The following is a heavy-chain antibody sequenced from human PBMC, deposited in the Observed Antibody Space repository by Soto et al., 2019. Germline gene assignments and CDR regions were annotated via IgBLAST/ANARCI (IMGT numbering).Heavy chain of an antibody. V-gene: IGHV3-48*01. CDR3: AREPITMVRGVIAFDI. Sequence: GGSLRPSCAASGFTFSSYSMNWVRQAPGKGLEWVSYISSSSSTIYYADSVKGRFTISRDNAKNSLYLQMNSLRAEDTAVYYCAREPITMVRGVIAFDIWGQGTMVTVSS. J-gene: IGHJ3*02. D-gene: IGHD3-10*01. CDR2: ISSSSSTI. CDR1: GFTFSSYS.